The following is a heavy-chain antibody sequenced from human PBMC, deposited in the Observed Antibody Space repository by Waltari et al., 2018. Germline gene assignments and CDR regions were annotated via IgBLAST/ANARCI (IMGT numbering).Heavy chain of an antibody. CDR2: IKQDGSET. Sequence: EVRLVESGGDLVHPGGSLRLSCAGSGFTFSGYWMNWVRQAPGKGLEWVANIKQDGSETFYVNSVKGRFTISRDNAKNSLYLQMNSLRVEDTAVYYCASGSGWTSTYWGQGTLVTVSS. D-gene: IGHD6-19*01. V-gene: IGHV3-7*01. CDR3: ASGSGWTSTY. CDR1: GFTFSGYW. J-gene: IGHJ4*02.